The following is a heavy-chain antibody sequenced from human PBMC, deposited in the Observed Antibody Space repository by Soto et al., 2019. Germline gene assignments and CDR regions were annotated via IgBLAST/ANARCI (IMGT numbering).Heavy chain of an antibody. CDR2: TYYRSKWYN. CDR3: VRVFGSGGGGSWYGWFDP. V-gene: IGHV6-1*01. J-gene: IGHJ5*02. Sequence: SQTLSLTCAISGDSVSSNSAAWNWIRQSPSRGLEWLGRTYYRSKWYNDYAVSVKSRITINPDTSKNQFSFTLCSVPAADTAVFFCVRVFGSGGGGSWYGWFDPWGEGTLLTVSS. CDR1: GDSVSSNSAA. D-gene: IGHD2-15*01.